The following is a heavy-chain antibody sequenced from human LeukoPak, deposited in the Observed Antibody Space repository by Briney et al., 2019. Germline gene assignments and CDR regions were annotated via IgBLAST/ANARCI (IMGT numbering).Heavy chain of an antibody. Sequence: SETLSLTCTVSGGSISSSSYYWGWIRQPPGKGLEWIGSIYYSGSTYYNPSLKSRVTISVDTSKKQFSLKLSSVTAADTAVYYCARLRGYSYGYGDYWGRGTLVTVSS. J-gene: IGHJ4*02. D-gene: IGHD5-18*01. CDR2: IYYSGST. CDR3: ARLRGYSYGYGDY. V-gene: IGHV4-39*01. CDR1: GGSISSSSYY.